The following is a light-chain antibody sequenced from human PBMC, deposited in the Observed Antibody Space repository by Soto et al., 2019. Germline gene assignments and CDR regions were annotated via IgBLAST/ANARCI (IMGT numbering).Light chain of an antibody. CDR1: SSNIGSNT. CDR2: SNN. Sequence: QSVLTQPPSASGTPGQRVTISCSGSSSNIGSNTVNWYQQLPVTAPKLLIYSNNQRPSGVPDRFSGSKSGTSASLAISVLQSEDEADYYCAAWDDSLNGHAVFGGGTQLTVL. J-gene: IGLJ7*01. V-gene: IGLV1-44*01. CDR3: AAWDDSLNGHAV.